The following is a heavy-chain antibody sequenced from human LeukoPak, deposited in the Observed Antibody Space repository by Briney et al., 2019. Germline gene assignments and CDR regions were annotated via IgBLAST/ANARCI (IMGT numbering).Heavy chain of an antibody. J-gene: IGHJ6*03. CDR2: MNPNSGNT. Sequence: ASVKLSFKASGYTFTSYDINWVRQATGQGLEWMGWMNPNSGNTGYAQKFQGRVTMTRNTSISTAYMELSSLRSEDTAVYYSARVLVAATPWSYYYYYMDVWGKGTTVTVSS. CDR3: ARVLVAATPWSYYYYYMDV. V-gene: IGHV1-8*01. D-gene: IGHD2-15*01. CDR1: GYTFTSYD.